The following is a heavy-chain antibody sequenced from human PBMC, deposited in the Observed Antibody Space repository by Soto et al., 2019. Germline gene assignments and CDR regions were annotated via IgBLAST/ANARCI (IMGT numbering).Heavy chain of an antibody. CDR2: IKSKTDGGTT. D-gene: IGHD3-3*01. CDR1: GFTFSNAW. CDR3: TTGGPFGDSDY. Sequence: PVGSLRLSCAASGFTFSNAWMSWVRQAPGKGLEWVGRIKSKTDGGTTDYAAPVKGRFTISRDDSKNTLYLQMNSLKTEGTAVYYCTTGGPFGDSDYWGQGTLVTVSS. V-gene: IGHV3-15*01. J-gene: IGHJ4*02.